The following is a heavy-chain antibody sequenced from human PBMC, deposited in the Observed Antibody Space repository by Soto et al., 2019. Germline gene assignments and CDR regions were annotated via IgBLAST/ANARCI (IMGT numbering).Heavy chain of an antibody. CDR1: GGTFSSYA. CDR3: ARESTPLSYYYGMDV. Sequence: SVKVSCKASGGTFSSYAISWVRQAPGQGLEWMGGIIPIFGTANYAQKFQGRVTITADKSTSTAYMELSSLRSEDTAVYYCARESTPLSYYYGMDVWGQGTTVTVSS. CDR2: IIPIFGTA. J-gene: IGHJ6*02. V-gene: IGHV1-69*06.